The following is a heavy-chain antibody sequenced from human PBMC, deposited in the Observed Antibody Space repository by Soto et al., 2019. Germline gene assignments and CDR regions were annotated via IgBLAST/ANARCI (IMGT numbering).Heavy chain of an antibody. V-gene: IGHV3-33*01. CDR2: IWYDGSNK. CDR1: GFTFISYG. D-gene: IGHD3-10*01. CDR3: ARDLRPGARSAFDI. Sequence: PLILSCAAAGFTFISYGMHWVRKAPGKGLEWVAVIWYDGSNKYYADSVKGRFTISRDNSKNTLYLQMNSLRAEDTAVYYCARDLRPGARSAFDIRGQGTMVT. J-gene: IGHJ3*02.